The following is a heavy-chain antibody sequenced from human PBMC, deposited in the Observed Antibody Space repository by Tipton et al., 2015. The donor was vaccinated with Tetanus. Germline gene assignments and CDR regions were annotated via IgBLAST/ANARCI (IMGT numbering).Heavy chain of an antibody. D-gene: IGHD1-26*01. CDR2: INPNSGGT. CDR1: GYTFTGNY. J-gene: IGHJ4*02. Sequence: QSGAEVKKPGASVKVSCTASGYTFTGNYIHWVRQVPGQRLEWMAWINPNSGGTDFARKFQGRVTVTRDTSISTAYMELSGLRSDDTAVYFCARATAKSAFDFWGQGARVIFSS. V-gene: IGHV1-2*02. CDR3: ARATAKSAFDF.